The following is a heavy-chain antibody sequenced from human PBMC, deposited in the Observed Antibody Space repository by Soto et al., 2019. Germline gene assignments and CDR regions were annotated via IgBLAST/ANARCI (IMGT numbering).Heavy chain of an antibody. CDR1: GGSISSSSYY. Sequence: SETLSLTCTVSGGSISSSSYYWGWIRQPPGKGLEWIGSIYYSGSTYYNPSLKSRVTISVDTSKNQFSLKLSSVTAADKAVYYCARHGSGQLLRAFDIWGKGTMVTV. CDR3: ARHGSGQLLRAFDI. D-gene: IGHD2-15*01. J-gene: IGHJ3*02. V-gene: IGHV4-39*01. CDR2: IYYSGST.